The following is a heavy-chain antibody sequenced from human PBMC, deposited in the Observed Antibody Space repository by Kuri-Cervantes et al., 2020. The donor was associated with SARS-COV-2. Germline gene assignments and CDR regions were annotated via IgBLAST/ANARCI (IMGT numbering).Heavy chain of an antibody. Sequence: GSLRLSCAFYGESFSGYYWNWIRQSPGKGLEWIGEVNHRGSTNYNPSLKSRVTISVDTSSKQFSLHLGSVTAADTAVYYCAKDQGDSYGISYFDHWGQGTLVTVSS. CDR2: VNHRGST. CDR3: AKDQGDSYGISYFDH. CDR1: GESFSGYY. D-gene: IGHD5-18*01. V-gene: IGHV4-34*01. J-gene: IGHJ4*02.